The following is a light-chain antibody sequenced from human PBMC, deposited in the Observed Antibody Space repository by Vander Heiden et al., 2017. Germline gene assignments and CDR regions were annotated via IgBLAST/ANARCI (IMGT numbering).Light chain of an antibody. Sequence: SALTQPASVSGAPGQAITIPCTGTSSDVGGHNYVSWYQQYPGKAPKLMIYEVTNRPSWVSNRFSGSKSGNTASLTISGLQAEDEADYYCSSYTSISTLVLGGGTKVTVL. CDR3: SSYTSISTLV. CDR2: EVT. J-gene: IGLJ3*02. V-gene: IGLV2-14*01. CDR1: SSDVGGHNY.